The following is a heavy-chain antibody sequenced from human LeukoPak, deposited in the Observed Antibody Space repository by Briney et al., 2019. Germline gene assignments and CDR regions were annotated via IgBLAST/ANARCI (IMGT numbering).Heavy chain of an antibody. CDR3: ARAVRGQLWLHGAFDI. CDR2: IYSSGST. V-gene: IGHV4-4*07. D-gene: IGHD5-18*01. CDR1: GGSISSYY. Sequence: NPSEPLSLTCTVSGGSISSYYWSWIRQPAGKGLEWIGRIYSSGSTNYNPSLKSRVTMSVDTSKNQFSLKLSSVTAADTAVYYCARAVRGQLWLHGAFDIWGQGTMVTVSS. J-gene: IGHJ3*02.